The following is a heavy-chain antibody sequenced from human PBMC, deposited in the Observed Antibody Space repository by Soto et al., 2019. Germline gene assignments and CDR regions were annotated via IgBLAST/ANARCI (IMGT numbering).Heavy chain of an antibody. CDR1: GGTFNNYP. Sequence: QVQLVQSGAEVKKPASSVKVSCKASGGTFNNYPITWVRQAPGEGLEWMGGSIPIFGTANYAQNFQGRVTISVDESTSTAYRELSSLRSEDTAVYYCARGRGYSGDDHYYYFDMDVWGQGTTVTVSS. CDR3: ARGRGYSGDDHYYYFDMDV. J-gene: IGHJ6*02. D-gene: IGHD5-12*01. CDR2: SIPIFGTA. V-gene: IGHV1-69*01.